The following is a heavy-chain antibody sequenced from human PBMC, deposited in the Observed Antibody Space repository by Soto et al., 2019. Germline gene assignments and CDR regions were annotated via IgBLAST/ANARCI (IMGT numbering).Heavy chain of an antibody. CDR3: ATNTSGYFPD. Sequence: QVQLVQSGAEVKKPGSSMKVSCKASGGTFRRYISWVRQAPGQGLEWMGGIIDMYGTANYAQKSQGRVTMTADEFTSTAYMELSSLKPDDTGVYYCATNTSGYFPDWGQGTLVTVSS. D-gene: IGHD3-22*01. CDR2: IIDMYGTA. CDR1: GGTFRRY. J-gene: IGHJ4*02. V-gene: IGHV1-69*01.